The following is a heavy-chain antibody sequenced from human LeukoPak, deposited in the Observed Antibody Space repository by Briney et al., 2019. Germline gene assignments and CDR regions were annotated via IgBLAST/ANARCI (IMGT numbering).Heavy chain of an antibody. CDR3: ARDREMATGGFDY. V-gene: IGHV1-69*04. CDR2: IIPILGVK. J-gene: IGHJ4*02. D-gene: IGHD5-24*01. CDR1: GGTFSSHS. Sequence: GSSVKISCKAPGGTFSSHSLNWVRQAPGQGLEWMGRIIPILGVKNYAQNFQGRATIIADKSTSTFYMELSSLRFEDTALYYCARDREMATGGFDYWGQGTLVTVSS.